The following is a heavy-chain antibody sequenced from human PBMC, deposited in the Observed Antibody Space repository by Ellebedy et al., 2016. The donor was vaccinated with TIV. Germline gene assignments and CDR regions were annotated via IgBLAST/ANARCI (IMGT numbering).Heavy chain of an antibody. CDR1: GFTFSNYG. D-gene: IGHD6-19*01. CDR2: LSHDENNK. Sequence: PGGSLRLSCAASGFTFSNYGMHWVRQAPGKGLEWVAVLSHDENNKYYADSVKGRFTISRDNSKNTLYLQMNSLRAEDTAVYYCAKDQGEQWLIYYFDYWGQGTLVTVSS. V-gene: IGHV3-30*18. CDR3: AKDQGEQWLIYYFDY. J-gene: IGHJ4*02.